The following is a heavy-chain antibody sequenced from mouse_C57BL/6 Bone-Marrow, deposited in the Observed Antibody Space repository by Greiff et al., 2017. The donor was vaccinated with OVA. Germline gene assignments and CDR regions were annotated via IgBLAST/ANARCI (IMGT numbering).Heavy chain of an antibody. Sequence: EVQLQQSGPELVKPGASVKISCKASGYTFTDYYMNWVKQSHGKSLEWIGDINPNNGGTSYNQKFKGKATLTVDKSSSTAYMELRSLTSEDSAVYYCARYDYDYDPFAYWGQGTLVTVSA. V-gene: IGHV1-26*01. CDR3: ARYDYDYDPFAY. CDR2: INPNNGGT. J-gene: IGHJ3*01. CDR1: GYTFTDYY. D-gene: IGHD2-4*01.